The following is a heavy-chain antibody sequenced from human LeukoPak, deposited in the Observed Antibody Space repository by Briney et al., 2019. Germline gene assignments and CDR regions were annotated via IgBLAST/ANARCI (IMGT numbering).Heavy chain of an antibody. D-gene: IGHD1-1*01. CDR3: ARETLNETFDI. V-gene: IGHV1-2*02. J-gene: IGHJ3*02. CDR1: GYTFTGYY. Sequence: ASVKVSCMASGYTFTGYYMHWVRQAPGQGLEWMGWINPNSGGTNYAQKFQGRVTMTRDTSISAAYMELSRLRSDDTAVYYCARETLNETFDIWGQGTMVTVSS. CDR2: INPNSGGT.